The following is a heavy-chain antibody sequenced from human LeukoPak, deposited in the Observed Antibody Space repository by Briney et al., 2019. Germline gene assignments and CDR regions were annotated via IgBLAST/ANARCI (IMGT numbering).Heavy chain of an antibody. CDR1: GYTFTSYG. Sequence: GASVKVSCKASGYTFTSYGISWVRQAPGQGLEWIGLINTNSGATSNAQSFQGRVTMTRDTSISTAYMELGRLRLDDTAVYYCARGDGTSWHGYWGQGTLVIVSS. V-gene: IGHV1-2*02. CDR3: ARGDGTSWHGY. CDR2: INTNSGAT. D-gene: IGHD6-13*01. J-gene: IGHJ4*02.